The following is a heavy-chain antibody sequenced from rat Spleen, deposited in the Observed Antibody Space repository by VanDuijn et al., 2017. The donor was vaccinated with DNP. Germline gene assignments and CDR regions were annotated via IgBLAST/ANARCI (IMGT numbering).Heavy chain of an antibody. J-gene: IGHJ3*01. Sequence: EVQLVESGGGLVQPGRSLKLSCAASGFTFSDYNMAWVRQAPKKGLEWVATISTNGGTTYYRDSVKGRFTISRDNAKSTLYLQMNSLRSEDTATYYCAKPASYGGFWFAYWGQGTLVTVSS. D-gene: IGHD1-11*01. V-gene: IGHV5S10*01. CDR1: GFTFSDYN. CDR2: ISTNGGTT. CDR3: AKPASYGGFWFAY.